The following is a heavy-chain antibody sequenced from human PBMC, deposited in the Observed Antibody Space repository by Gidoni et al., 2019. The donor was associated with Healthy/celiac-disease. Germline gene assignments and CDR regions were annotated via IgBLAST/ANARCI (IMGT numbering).Heavy chain of an antibody. CDR1: GFTFSSYE. Sequence: EVQLVESGGGLVQPGGSLRLSCAASGFTFSSYEMNWVRQAPGKGLEWVSYISSSGSTIYYADSVKGRFTISRDNAKNSLYLQMNSLRAEDTAVYYWARDKSSGWGGGNWFDPWGQGTLVTVSS. V-gene: IGHV3-48*03. CDR3: ARDKSSGWGGGNWFDP. D-gene: IGHD6-19*01. J-gene: IGHJ5*02. CDR2: ISSSGSTI.